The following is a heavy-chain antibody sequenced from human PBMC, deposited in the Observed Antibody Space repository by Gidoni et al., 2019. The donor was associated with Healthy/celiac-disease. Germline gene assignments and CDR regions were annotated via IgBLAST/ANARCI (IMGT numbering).Heavy chain of an antibody. D-gene: IGHD6-6*01. Sequence: EVQLVESGGGLVQPGGSLRLSCAASGFTFSSYSMNWVRQAPGKGLEWVSYISSSSSTIYYADSVKGRFTISRDNAKNSLYLQMNSLRAEDTAVYYCARVRAARRYYYYGMDVWGQGTTVTVSS. CDR3: ARVRAARRYYYYGMDV. CDR1: GFTFSSYS. J-gene: IGHJ6*02. CDR2: ISSSSSTI. V-gene: IGHV3-48*01.